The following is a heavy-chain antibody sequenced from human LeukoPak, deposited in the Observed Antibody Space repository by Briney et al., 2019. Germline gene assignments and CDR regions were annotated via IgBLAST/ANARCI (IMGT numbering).Heavy chain of an antibody. CDR2: ISSHGGST. J-gene: IGHJ1*01. V-gene: IGHV3-64D*08. CDR1: GFTFSSYA. D-gene: IGHD2-2*01. CDR3: VKRGLGYCSSTSCYDIGDEYFQH. Sequence: QPGGSLRLSCSASGFTFSSYAMHWARQAPGKGLEYVSAISSHGGSTYYADSVKGRFTISRDNSKNTLYLQMSSLRPEDTAVYYCVKRGLGYCSSTSCYDIGDEYFQHWGQGTLVTVSS.